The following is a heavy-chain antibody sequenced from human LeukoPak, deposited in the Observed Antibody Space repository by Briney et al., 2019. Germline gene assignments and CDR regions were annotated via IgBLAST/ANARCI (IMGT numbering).Heavy chain of an antibody. D-gene: IGHD6-13*01. CDR1: GFTFSNYW. CDR3: ASASSHRVAAGGDY. J-gene: IGHJ4*02. CDR2: INSDGSSR. Sequence: HGGSLRLSCAASGFTFSNYWMHWVRQAPGKGLVWVSRINSDGSSRNYADSVKGRFTISRDNAKNTLYLQMNSLRAEDTAVYYCASASSHRVAAGGDYWGQGTLVTVSS. V-gene: IGHV3-74*01.